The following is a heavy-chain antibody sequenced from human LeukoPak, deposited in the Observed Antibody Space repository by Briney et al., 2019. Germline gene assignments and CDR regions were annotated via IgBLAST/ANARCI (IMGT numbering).Heavy chain of an antibody. CDR2: ISSSSSTI. Sequence: PGGSLRLTCAASGFTFSGYSMNWVRQAPGKGLEWVSYISSSSSTIYYADSVKGRFTISRDNAKNSLYLQMNSLRAEDTAVYYCARSRLGYCSGGSCYDDYYYYYMDVWGKGTTVTVSS. V-gene: IGHV3-48*04. CDR1: GFTFSGYS. CDR3: ARSRLGYCSGGSCYDDYYYYYMDV. J-gene: IGHJ6*03. D-gene: IGHD2-15*01.